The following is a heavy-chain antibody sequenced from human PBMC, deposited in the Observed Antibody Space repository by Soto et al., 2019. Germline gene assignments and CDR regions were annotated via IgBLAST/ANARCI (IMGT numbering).Heavy chain of an antibody. D-gene: IGHD6-6*01. V-gene: IGHV1-18*04. CDR1: GYTFTSYG. CDR3: AKDLARGGSSSNYYYYGMDV. Sequence: GASVKVSCKASGYTFTSYGISWVRQAPGQGLEWMGWISAYNGNTNYAQKLQGRVTMTTDTSTSTAYMELRSLRSDDTAVYYCAKDLARGGSSSNYYYYGMDVWGQGTTVTVSS. J-gene: IGHJ6*02. CDR2: ISAYNGNT.